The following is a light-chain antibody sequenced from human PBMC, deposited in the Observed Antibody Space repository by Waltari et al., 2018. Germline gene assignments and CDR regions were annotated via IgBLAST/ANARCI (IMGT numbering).Light chain of an antibody. CDR2: DTS. CDR1: QSLLHSAGKTY. CDR3: MQALEFPWT. V-gene: IGKV2D-29*02. Sequence: DVVMTQTPLSLPVTPGEPASISCRSSQSLLHSAGKTYLYWYLQKPGQSPQLLIHDTSNRASGVPDRFSGSGSGTDFTLRISRVEAEDVGIYYCMQALEFPWTFGPGTKVEIK. J-gene: IGKJ1*01.